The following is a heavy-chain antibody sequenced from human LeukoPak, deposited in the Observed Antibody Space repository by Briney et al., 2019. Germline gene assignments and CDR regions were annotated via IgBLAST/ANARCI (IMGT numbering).Heavy chain of an antibody. CDR2: INKDESAR. CDR3: ARGGYYTFDS. J-gene: IGHJ4*02. Sequence: PGGSLRLSCAASGFTFSSYWMSWVRQAPGKGLEWVASINKDESARYYVDSVKGRFTISRDNAKNSLYLQMNSLRVEDTAVYFCARGGYYTFDSWGQGTLVTVSS. CDR1: GFTFSSYW. V-gene: IGHV3-7*01. D-gene: IGHD3-3*01.